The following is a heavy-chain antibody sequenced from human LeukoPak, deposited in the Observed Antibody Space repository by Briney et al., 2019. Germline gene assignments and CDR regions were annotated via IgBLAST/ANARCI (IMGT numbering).Heavy chain of an antibody. D-gene: IGHD1-26*01. CDR1: GGSISSYY. CDR3: ARHGFQWELPN. V-gene: IGHV4-59*08. Sequence: PSETLSLTCTVSGGSISSYYWSWIRQPPGKGLEWIGYIYYSGSTNYNPSLKSRVTISVDTSKNQFSLNLSSVTAADTAVYYCARHGFQWELPNWGQGTLVTVSS. J-gene: IGHJ4*02. CDR2: IYYSGST.